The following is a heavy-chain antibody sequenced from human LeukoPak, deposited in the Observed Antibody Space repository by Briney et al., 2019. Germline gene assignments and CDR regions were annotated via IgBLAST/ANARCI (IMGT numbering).Heavy chain of an antibody. D-gene: IGHD3-3*01. Sequence: GASVKVSCKASGFTFTSSAVQWVRQARGQRLEWIGWIVVGSGNTNYAQKFQERVTITRDMSTSTAYMELSSLRSEDTAVYYCAAFWSGSLHYYYYMDVWGKGTTVTVSS. CDR2: IVVGSGNT. CDR1: GFTFTSSA. V-gene: IGHV1-58*01. CDR3: AAFWSGSLHYYYYMDV. J-gene: IGHJ6*03.